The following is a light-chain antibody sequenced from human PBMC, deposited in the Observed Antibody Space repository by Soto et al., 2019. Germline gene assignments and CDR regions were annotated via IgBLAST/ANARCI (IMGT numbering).Light chain of an antibody. CDR1: NIGSKS. J-gene: IGLJ2*01. CDR2: DVS. V-gene: IGLV3-21*02. CDR3: KVWDTSSDQVV. Sequence: SYELTQPPSVSVAPGQTARITCGGNNIGSKSVHWYQQKPGQAPVLVVYDVSDRPSGIPERFSGSNSGNTATLTISRVEAGDEADYYCKVWDTSSDQVVFGGGTKLTVL.